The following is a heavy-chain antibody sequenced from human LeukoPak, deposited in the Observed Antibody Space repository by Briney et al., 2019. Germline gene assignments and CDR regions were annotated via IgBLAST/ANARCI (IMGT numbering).Heavy chain of an antibody. CDR1: GGSFSGYY. V-gene: IGHV4-34*01. CDR3: ARSGDYGGNSRFFDY. J-gene: IGHJ4*02. CDR2: INHSGST. Sequence: SETLSLTCAVYGGSFSGYYWSWIRQPPGKGLEWIGEINHSGSTNYNPSLKSRVTISVDTSKNQFSLKLSSVTAADTAVYYCARSGDYGGNSRFFDYWGQGTLVTVSS. D-gene: IGHD4-23*01.